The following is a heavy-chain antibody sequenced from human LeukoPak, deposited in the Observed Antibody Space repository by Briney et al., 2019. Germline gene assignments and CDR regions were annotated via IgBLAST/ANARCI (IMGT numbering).Heavy chain of an antibody. D-gene: IGHD2-2*01. CDR3: AKRGYCSSTSCYDENFDY. CDR1: GFTFSSYS. J-gene: IGHJ4*02. Sequence: GGSLRLSCAASGFTFSSYSMNWVRQAPGKGLEWVSSISSSSSHIYYADSVKGRFTISRDNAKNSLYLQMNSLRAEDTAVYYCAKRGYCSSTSCYDENFDYWGQGTLVTVSS. CDR2: ISSSSSHI. V-gene: IGHV3-21*01.